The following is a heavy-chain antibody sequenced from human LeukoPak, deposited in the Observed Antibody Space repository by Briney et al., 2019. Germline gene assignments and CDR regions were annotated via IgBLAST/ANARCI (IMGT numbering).Heavy chain of an antibody. CDR3: ARGERGYSYGPFDY. D-gene: IGHD5-18*01. Sequence: GGSLKIPCKGSGYSFTSYCIVWVRQKPAKSLVWMGIIYPGDSGTRYCPAFQDEVSITADKSINNAYLQWSSLKASDTAMYYCARGERGYSYGPFDYWGQATLVTVSS. V-gene: IGHV5-51*01. CDR2: IYPGDSGT. J-gene: IGHJ4*02. CDR1: GYSFTSYC.